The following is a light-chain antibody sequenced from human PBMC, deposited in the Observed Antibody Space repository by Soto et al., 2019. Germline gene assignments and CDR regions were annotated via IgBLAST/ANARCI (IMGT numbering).Light chain of an antibody. J-gene: IGKJ1*01. Sequence: EMELTHSQYTLSLYPGESATFSCRASQSVSSDLAWYHQKPGQAPRLLIYGASTRATGIPARFSGSGSGTEFTLSISRLEPEDFAVYYCQQSGSSPPTFGQGAKVDI. V-gene: IGKV3-20*01. CDR1: QSVSSD. CDR2: GAS. CDR3: QQSGSSPPT.